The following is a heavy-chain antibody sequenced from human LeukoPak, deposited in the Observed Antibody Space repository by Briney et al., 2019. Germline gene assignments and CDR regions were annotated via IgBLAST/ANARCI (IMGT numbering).Heavy chain of an antibody. CDR1: GFTFTRYS. CDR3: ARDGGATLVRGVITFDY. J-gene: IGHJ4*02. D-gene: IGHD3-10*01. CDR2: ISSSSSTI. V-gene: IGHV3-48*04. Sequence: GGSLRLSCTASGFTFTRYSMTWVRQAPGKGLEWVSYISSSSSTIHYADSVKGRFTISRDNTKNSLYLQMNSLRAEDTAVYYCARDGGATLVRGVITFDYWGQGTLVTVSS.